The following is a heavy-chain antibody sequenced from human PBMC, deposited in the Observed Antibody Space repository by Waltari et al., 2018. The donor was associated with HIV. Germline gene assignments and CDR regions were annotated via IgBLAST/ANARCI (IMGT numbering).Heavy chain of an antibody. J-gene: IGHJ3*02. CDR3: ARGRSSRWFRPWGSFDT. CDR2: INIENGRP. Sequence: ESAVRKPGASLKSSCKASGYKFETYAMNWLRQVAGQGLAWMGWINIENGRPTMSQGIIGRMDVSLNMSILTTFLELDDLKMEDSANYYCARGRSSRWFRPWGSFDTWGQGT. V-gene: IGHV7-4-1*01. CDR1: GYKFETYA. D-gene: IGHD2-15*01.